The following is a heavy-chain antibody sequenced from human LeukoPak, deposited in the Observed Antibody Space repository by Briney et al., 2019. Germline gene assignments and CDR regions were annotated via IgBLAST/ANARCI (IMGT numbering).Heavy chain of an antibody. CDR3: ARGGPDLAREYFQY. D-gene: IGHD5-12*01. Sequence: PSETLSLTCTVSGGSISTNYWNWIRQPAGKGLEWIGRIYVTGTTYYNPSLKSRLTMSVDASRNQFFLNLSSVTAADTAVYYCARGGPDLAREYFQYWGQGTLVTVSS. CDR1: GGSISTNY. J-gene: IGHJ1*01. V-gene: IGHV4-4*07. CDR2: IYVTGTT.